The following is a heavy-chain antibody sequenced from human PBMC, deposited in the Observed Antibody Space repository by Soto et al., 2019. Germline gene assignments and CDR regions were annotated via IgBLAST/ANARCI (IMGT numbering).Heavy chain of an antibody. CDR3: ARAVGIGVTVLDL. D-gene: IGHD2-21*02. CDR1: GYNFPSSN. J-gene: IGHJ1*01. Sequence: QERLVQSGAELRRPGASVKISCRASGYNFPSSNVNWVRQASGQGPEWLGWMNAANGNAAFARDFQGRVTMTRDLSTATAYLELGGLSSGVAAMYYGARAVGIGVTVLDLWGPGTFVTVS. CDR2: MNAANGNA. V-gene: IGHV1-8*01.